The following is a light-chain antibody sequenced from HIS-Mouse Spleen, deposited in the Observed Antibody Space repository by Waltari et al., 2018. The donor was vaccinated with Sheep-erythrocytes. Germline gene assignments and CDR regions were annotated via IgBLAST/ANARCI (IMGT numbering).Light chain of an antibody. J-gene: IGLJ3*02. CDR3: CSYAGSSTPWV. CDR2: EGS. V-gene: IGLV2-23*01. CDR1: SSDVGSYNL. Sequence: QSALTQPASVSGSPGQSITISCTGTSSDVGSYNLVSWYQPHPGKAPKLMIYEGSKRPSGGSNRFSGSKSGNTASLTISWLQAEDEADYYCCSYAGSSTPWVFGGVTKLTVL.